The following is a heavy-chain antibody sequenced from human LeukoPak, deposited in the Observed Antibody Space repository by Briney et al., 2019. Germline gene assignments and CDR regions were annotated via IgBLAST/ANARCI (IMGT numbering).Heavy chain of an antibody. V-gene: IGHV3-21*01. CDR2: ISSSSSYI. J-gene: IGHJ5*02. D-gene: IGHD4-17*01. CDR3: ARGGGDYGDYVCEDVVCWFDP. CDR1: GFTFSSYS. Sequence: GGSLRLSCAASGFTFSSYSMNWVRQAPGKGLEWVSSISSSSSYIYYADSVKGRFTISRDNAKNSLYLQMNSLRAEDTAVYYCARGGGDYGDYVCEDVVCWFDPWGQGTLVTVSS.